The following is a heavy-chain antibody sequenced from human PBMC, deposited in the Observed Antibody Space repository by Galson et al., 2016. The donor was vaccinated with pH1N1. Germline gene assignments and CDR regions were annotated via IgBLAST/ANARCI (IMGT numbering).Heavy chain of an antibody. J-gene: IGHJ3*02. V-gene: IGHV6-1*01. D-gene: IGHD3-3*01. CDR2: TYYRSKWYN. CDR1: GDSVSSNSAT. Sequence: CAISGDSVSSNSATWNWIRQSPSRGLEWLGRTYYRSKWYNDYAESVKSRIIISPDTSKNQLSLRLNSVTPADTAVYYCARGVIDYDFWSGYQDHAAFDIWGQGTIVIVSS. CDR3: ARGVIDYDFWSGYQDHAAFDI.